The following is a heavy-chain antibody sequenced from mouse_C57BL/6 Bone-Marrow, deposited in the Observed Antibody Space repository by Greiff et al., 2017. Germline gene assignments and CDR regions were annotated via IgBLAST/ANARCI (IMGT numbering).Heavy chain of an antibody. CDR1: GFTFSSYA. V-gene: IGHV5-4*01. Sequence: EVKLMESGGGLVKPGGSLKPSCAASGFTFSSYAMSWVRQTPEKRLEWVATISDGGSYTYYPDNVKGRFTISRDNAKNNLYLQMSHLKSEDTAMYYCARDTLITTVVSSFDYWGQGTTLTVSS. CDR3: ARDTLITTVVSSFDY. J-gene: IGHJ2*01. CDR2: ISDGGSYT. D-gene: IGHD1-1*01.